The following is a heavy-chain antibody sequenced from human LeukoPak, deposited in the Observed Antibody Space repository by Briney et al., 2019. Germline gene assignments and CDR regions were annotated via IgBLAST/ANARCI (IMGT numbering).Heavy chain of an antibody. CDR1: GFMFNSFG. V-gene: IGHV3-30*02. Sequence: PWVTLRLSCVASGFMFNSFGMHWVRQAPGKGLEWVAFIRVDEDYKDCADSVKGRFTVSRDNSKNTLTLVMSSLRPEDTASYFVKDRGHMDVWGKGTMVIVSS. CDR2: IRVDEDYK. D-gene: IGHD3-9*01. J-gene: IGHJ6*03. CDR3: KDRGHMDV.